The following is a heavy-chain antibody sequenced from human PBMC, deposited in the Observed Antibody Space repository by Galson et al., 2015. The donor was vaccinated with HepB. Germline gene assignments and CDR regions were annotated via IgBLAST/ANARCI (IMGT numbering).Heavy chain of an antibody. CDR1: GGTFSSFA. J-gene: IGHJ4*02. CDR3: ARARGTTAEY. D-gene: IGHD4-17*01. CDR2: IIPIFDTK. V-gene: IGHV1-69*06. Sequence: SVKVSCKASGGTFSSFAFSWVRQAPGQGLEWMGGIIPIFDTKNYAQRFQGRVTITADNSTSTTYMEISSLRSDDTAVYYCARARGTTAEYWGQGTRVTVSS.